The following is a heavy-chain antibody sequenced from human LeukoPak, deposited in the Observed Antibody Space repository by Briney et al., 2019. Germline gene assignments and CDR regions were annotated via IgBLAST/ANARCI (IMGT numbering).Heavy chain of an antibody. V-gene: IGHV3-9*01. Sequence: GGSLRLSCAASGFTFDDYAMHWVRQAPGKGLEWVSGISWNSGSIGYADSVKGRFTISRDNAKNSLYLQMNSLRAEDTALYYCAKGPLVWGSYRYMYFDYWGQGTLVTVSS. D-gene: IGHD3-16*02. CDR1: GFTFDDYA. CDR3: AKGPLVWGSYRYMYFDY. CDR2: ISWNSGSI. J-gene: IGHJ4*02.